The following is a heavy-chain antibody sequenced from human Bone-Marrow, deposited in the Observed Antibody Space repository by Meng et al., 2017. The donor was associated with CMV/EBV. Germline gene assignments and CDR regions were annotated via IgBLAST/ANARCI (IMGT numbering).Heavy chain of an antibody. CDR3: ARDGAFYVLRYYFDY. CDR1: GFTFSSYA. CDR2: ISYDGSNK. J-gene: IGHJ4*02. D-gene: IGHD3-3*01. V-gene: IGHV3-30-3*01. Sequence: GESLKISCAASGFTFSSYAMHWVRQAPGKGLEWVAVISYDGSNKYYADSVKGRFTISRDNSKNTLYLQMNSLRAEDTAVYYCARDGAFYVLRYYFDYCGQGTLVTVSS.